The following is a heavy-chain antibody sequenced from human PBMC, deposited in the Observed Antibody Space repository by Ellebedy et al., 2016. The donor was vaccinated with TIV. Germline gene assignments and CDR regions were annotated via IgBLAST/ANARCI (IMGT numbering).Heavy chain of an antibody. J-gene: IGHJ6*02. Sequence: ASVKVSCKASGYTFTSYGITWVRQPPGQGLEWMGWISAYNGNTNYAQKLQGRVTMTTDTSTSTAYMELRSLRSDDTAVYYCARATGYCSGGSCYSIYPDYYGMDVWGQGTTVTVSS. CDR2: ISAYNGNT. V-gene: IGHV1-18*01. CDR1: GYTFTSYG. D-gene: IGHD2-15*01. CDR3: ARATGYCSGGSCYSIYPDYYGMDV.